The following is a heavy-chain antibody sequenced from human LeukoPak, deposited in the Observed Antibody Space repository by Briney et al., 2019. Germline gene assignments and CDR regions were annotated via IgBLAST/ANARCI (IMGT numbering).Heavy chain of an antibody. CDR1: GFTFSSYG. CDR2: IRYDGSNK. CDR3: ARVGGYYDFWSGYSSFDY. V-gene: IGHV3-30*02. D-gene: IGHD3-3*01. J-gene: IGHJ4*02. Sequence: GGSLRLSCAASGFTFSSYGMHWVRQAPGKGLEWVAFIRYDGSNKYYADSVKGRFTISRDNSKNTLYLQMNSLRAEDTAVYYCARVGGYYDFWSGYSSFDYWGQGTLVTVSS.